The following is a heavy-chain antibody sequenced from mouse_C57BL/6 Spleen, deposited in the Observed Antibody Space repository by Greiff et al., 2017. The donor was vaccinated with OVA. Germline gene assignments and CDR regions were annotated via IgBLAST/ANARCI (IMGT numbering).Heavy chain of an antibody. CDR1: GYTFTDYN. CDR3: AREAYYYGSREAMDY. V-gene: IGHV1-22*01. D-gene: IGHD1-1*01. J-gene: IGHJ4*01. Sequence: EVQLVASGPELVKPGASVKMSCKASGYTFTDYNMHWVKQSHGKSLEWIGYINPNNGGTSYNQKFKGKATLTVNKSSSTAYMELRSLTSEDSAVDYCAREAYYYGSREAMDYWGQGTSVTVSS. CDR2: INPNNGGT.